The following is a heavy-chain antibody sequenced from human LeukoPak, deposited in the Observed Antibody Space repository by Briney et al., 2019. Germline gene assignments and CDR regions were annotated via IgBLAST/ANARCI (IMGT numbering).Heavy chain of an antibody. Sequence: GRSLRLSCAASGFTFSSYAMHWVRQAPGKGLEWVAVISYDGSNKHYADSVKGRFTISRDNSKNTLYLQMNSLRAEDTAVYYCARDRKGIIRYYFDYWGQGTLVTVSS. CDR2: ISYDGSNK. V-gene: IGHV3-30-3*01. D-gene: IGHD3-10*01. CDR3: ARDRKGIIRYYFDY. J-gene: IGHJ4*02. CDR1: GFTFSSYA.